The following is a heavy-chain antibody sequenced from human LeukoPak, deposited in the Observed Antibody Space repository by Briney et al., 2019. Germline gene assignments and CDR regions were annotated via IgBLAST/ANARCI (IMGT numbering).Heavy chain of an antibody. CDR3: ARGRPRYYYDSSGDFDY. J-gene: IGHJ4*02. CDR1: GFTLSSYA. CDR2: ISGSGGST. D-gene: IGHD3-22*01. V-gene: IGHV3-23*01. Sequence: GGSLRLSCAASGFTLSSYAMGWVRQAPGKGLEWVSAISGSGGSTYFADSVKGRFTISRDNSKNTLSLQMNSLRVEDTAVYYCARGRPRYYYDSSGDFDYWGQGTLVTVSS.